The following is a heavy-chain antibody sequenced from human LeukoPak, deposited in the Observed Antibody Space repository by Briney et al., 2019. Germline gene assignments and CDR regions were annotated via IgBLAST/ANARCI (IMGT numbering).Heavy chain of an antibody. D-gene: IGHD1-26*01. Sequence: GGSLRLSCAASGFTFSSYWMSWVRQAPGKGLEWVSAISGSGGSTYYADSVKGRFTISRDNSKNTLYLQMNSLRAEDTALYYXXXXXRSGSYPAAFFDYWGQGTLVTVSS. CDR2: ISGSGGST. CDR1: GFTFSSYW. CDR3: XXXXRSGSYPAAFFDY. J-gene: IGHJ4*02. V-gene: IGHV3-23*01.